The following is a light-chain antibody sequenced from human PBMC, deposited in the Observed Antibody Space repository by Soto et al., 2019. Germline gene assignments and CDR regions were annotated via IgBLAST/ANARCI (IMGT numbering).Light chain of an antibody. Sequence: DIQMTQSPSTLSASVGDRVTITCRASQSISSWLAWSQQKPGKAPKLLIYKASSLESGVPSRFSGSGSGTEFTLTISSRQRDYFATYYCQQYYCYPWMFGQGTKVEIK. J-gene: IGKJ1*01. CDR2: KAS. V-gene: IGKV1-5*03. CDR1: QSISSW. CDR3: QQYYCYPWM.